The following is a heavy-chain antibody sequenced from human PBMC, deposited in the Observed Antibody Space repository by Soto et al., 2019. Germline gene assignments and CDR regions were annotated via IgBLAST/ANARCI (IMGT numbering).Heavy chain of an antibody. D-gene: IGHD3-10*01. J-gene: IGHJ4*02. Sequence: SVKGRFTISRDNAQSSVHLQMNSLRDEDTAVYYCAREGRGSGQWFFDYWGQGTLVTVSS. V-gene: IGHV3-48*02. CDR3: AREGRGSGQWFFDY.